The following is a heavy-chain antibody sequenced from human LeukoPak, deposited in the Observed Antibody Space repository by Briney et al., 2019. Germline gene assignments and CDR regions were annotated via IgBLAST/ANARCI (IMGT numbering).Heavy chain of an antibody. D-gene: IGHD3-22*01. CDR2: IYTSGST. CDR3: ARDLGGYYDSSGYSKDDAFDI. Sequence: SETLSLTCTVSGGSLSTYYWSWIRQPAGKGLEWIGRIYTSGSTNYNPSLKSRVTISVDTSKNQFSLKLSSVTAADTAVYYCARDLGGYYDSSGYSKDDAFDIWGQGTMVTVSS. V-gene: IGHV4-4*07. CDR1: GGSLSTYY. J-gene: IGHJ3*02.